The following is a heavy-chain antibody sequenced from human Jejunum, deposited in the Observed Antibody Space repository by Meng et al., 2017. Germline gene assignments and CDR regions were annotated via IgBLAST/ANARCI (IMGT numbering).Heavy chain of an antibody. J-gene: IGHJ4*02. CDR2: ISGSGGAT. V-gene: IGHV3-23*01. CDR1: GFTFSSYA. D-gene: IGHD3-22*01. CDR3: VKDRYYYDSSGRQYYFDS. Sequence: GESLKISCAASGFTFSSYAMSWVRQAPGKGLNWVSGISGSGGATHYADSVKGRFSISRDNSKNTTYLQTNSLGVEDTAIYYCVKDRYYYDSSGRQYYFDSWGQGTLVTVSS.